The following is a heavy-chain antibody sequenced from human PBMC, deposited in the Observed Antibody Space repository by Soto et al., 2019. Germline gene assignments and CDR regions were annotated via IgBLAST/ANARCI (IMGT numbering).Heavy chain of an antibody. CDR2: IHYSENT. Sequence: PSETLSLTCTVSGASISGANYYWGWIRQPPGKGLDWIGSIHYSENTYYNPSLGSRVTISVDTSRNQISLNLSSVTAADTAVYYCARARGQRNRNGFNIWGQGTTVTVSS. CDR1: GASISGANYY. J-gene: IGHJ3*02. D-gene: IGHD1-1*01. V-gene: IGHV4-39*01. CDR3: ARARGQRNRNGFNI.